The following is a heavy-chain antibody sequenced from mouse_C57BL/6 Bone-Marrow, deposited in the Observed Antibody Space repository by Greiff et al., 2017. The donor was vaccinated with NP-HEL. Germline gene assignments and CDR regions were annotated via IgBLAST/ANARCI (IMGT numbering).Heavy chain of an antibody. CDR3: ARRKNDYYGSSYDY. CDR1: GYTFTSYG. CDR2: IYPRSGNT. J-gene: IGHJ2*01. V-gene: IGHV1-81*01. D-gene: IGHD1-1*01. Sequence: VKLVESGAELARPGASVKLSCKASGYTFTSYGISWVKQRTGQGLEWIGEIYPRSGNTYYNEKFKGKATLTADKSSSTAYMELRSLTSEDSAVYFCARRKNDYYGSSYDYWGQGTTLTVSS.